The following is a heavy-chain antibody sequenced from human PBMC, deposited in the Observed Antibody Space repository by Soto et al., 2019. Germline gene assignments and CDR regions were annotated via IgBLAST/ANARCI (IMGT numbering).Heavy chain of an antibody. J-gene: IGHJ4*02. Sequence: GGSLRLSCAASGFTFSSYAMHWVRQVPGKGLEWVAVISYDGSNKYYADSVKGRFTISRDNSKNTLYLQMNSLRAEDTAVYYCARDFVRGIAVARGIDYWGQGTLVTVSS. CDR3: ARDFVRGIAVARGIDY. D-gene: IGHD6-19*01. V-gene: IGHV3-30-3*01. CDR2: ISYDGSNK. CDR1: GFTFSSYA.